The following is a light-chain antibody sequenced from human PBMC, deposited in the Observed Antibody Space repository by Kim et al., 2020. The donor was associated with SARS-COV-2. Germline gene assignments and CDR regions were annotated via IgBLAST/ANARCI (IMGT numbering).Light chain of an antibody. J-gene: IGKJ1*01. V-gene: IGKV2-30*02. CDR3: MQSTHWPWT. CDR2: QVS. CDR1: QSLVHSDGSTH. Sequence: PASISCRSSQSLVHSDGSTHLSWFQQRPGKSPRRLIYQVSNRESGVPDRFSGSGSGTDFTLKISSVEAEDVGVYYCMQSTHWPWTFGQGTKVDIK.